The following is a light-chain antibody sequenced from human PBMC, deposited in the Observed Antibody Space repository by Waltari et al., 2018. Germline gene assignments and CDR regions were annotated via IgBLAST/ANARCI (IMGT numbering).Light chain of an antibody. V-gene: IGLV1-47*01. J-gene: IGLJ3*02. CDR1: RSNIGGNY. Sequence: QSVLTQPASASGTPGQRVTISCSGSRSNIGGNYVCWYQHLPGTAPQLLIYRTDQRPSGVPDRFSGPKSGTSASLAISGLRSEDEADYYCAAWDDSLSGPWVFGGGTKVTVL. CDR3: AAWDDSLSGPWV. CDR2: RTD.